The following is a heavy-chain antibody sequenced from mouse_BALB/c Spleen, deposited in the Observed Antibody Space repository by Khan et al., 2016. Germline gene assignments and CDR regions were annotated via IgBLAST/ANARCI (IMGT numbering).Heavy chain of an antibody. D-gene: IGHD1-1*01. Sequence: QVQLQQSGAELVRPGVSVKISCKGSGYTFTDYAMHWVKQSHAKSLEWIGVISTYYGDASYNQKFKGKATMTVDKSSSTAYMELARLTSEDSAIYYGARGNYYGPPDYWGQGTTLTVSS. CDR1: GYTFTDYA. J-gene: IGHJ2*01. V-gene: IGHV1S137*01. CDR2: ISTYYGDA. CDR3: ARGNYYGPPDY.